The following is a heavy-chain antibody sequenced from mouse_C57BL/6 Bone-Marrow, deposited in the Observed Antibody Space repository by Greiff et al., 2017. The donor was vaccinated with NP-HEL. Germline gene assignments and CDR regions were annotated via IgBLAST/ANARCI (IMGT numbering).Heavy chain of an antibody. Sequence: QVQLQQSGAELVRPGASVTLSCKASGYTFTDYEMHWVKQTPVHGLEWIGAIDPETGGTAYNQKFKGKAILTADKSSSTAYMELRSLTSEDSAVYYCTRPWDDFDYWGQGTTLTVSS. CDR1: GYTFTDYE. CDR2: IDPETGGT. J-gene: IGHJ2*01. D-gene: IGHD4-1*01. CDR3: TRPWDDFDY. V-gene: IGHV1-15*01.